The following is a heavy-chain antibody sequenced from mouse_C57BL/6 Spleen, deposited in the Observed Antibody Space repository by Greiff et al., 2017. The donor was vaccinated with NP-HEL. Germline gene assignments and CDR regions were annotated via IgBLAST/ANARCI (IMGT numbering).Heavy chain of an antibody. CDR1: GYTFTDYN. J-gene: IGHJ2*01. Sequence: EVQLQQSGPELVKPGASVKMSCKASGYTFTDYNMHWVKQSHGKSLEWIGYINPNNGGTSYNQKFKGKATLTVTKSSSTAYMELRSLTSEDSAVYYCARSSYYDGFDYWGQGTTLTVSS. D-gene: IGHD1-1*01. CDR3: ARSSYYDGFDY. V-gene: IGHV1-22*01. CDR2: INPNNGGT.